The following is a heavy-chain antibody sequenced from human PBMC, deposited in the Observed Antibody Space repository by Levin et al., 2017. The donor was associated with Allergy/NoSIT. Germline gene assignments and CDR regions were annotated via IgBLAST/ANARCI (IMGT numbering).Heavy chain of an antibody. CDR3: ARSGSGYEY. CDR1: GYTFTNYD. Sequence: GESLKISCEASGYTFTNYDINWVRQATGQGLEWMGWMNPNNGNTGYAQRFQGRVTMTRDTSITTAYMELSSLRSEDSAVYYCARSGSGYEYWGQGTLVTVSS. V-gene: IGHV1-8*01. D-gene: IGHD3-22*01. J-gene: IGHJ4*02. CDR2: MNPNNGNT.